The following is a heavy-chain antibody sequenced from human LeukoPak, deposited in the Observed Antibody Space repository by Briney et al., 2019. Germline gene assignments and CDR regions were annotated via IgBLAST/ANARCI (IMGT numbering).Heavy chain of an antibody. CDR1: GFTFSSYG. CDR3: ARVPYRQHLWVGATTDYYGMDV. CDR2: IWYDGSNK. V-gene: IGHV3-33*01. J-gene: IGHJ6*02. Sequence: VGSLRLSCAASGFTFSSYGMHWVRQAPGKGLEWVAVIWYDGSNKYYADSVKGRFTISRDNSKNTLYLQMNSLRAEDTAVYYCARVPYRQHLWVGATTDYYGMDVWGQGTTVTVSS. D-gene: IGHD1-26*01.